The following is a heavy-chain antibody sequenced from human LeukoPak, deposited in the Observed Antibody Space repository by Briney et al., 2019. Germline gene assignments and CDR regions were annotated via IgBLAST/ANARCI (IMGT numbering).Heavy chain of an antibody. J-gene: IGHJ5*02. CDR2: INHSGST. Sequence: SETPSLTCAVYGGSFSGCYWSWIRQPPGKGLEWIGEINHSGSTNYNPSLKSRVTISVDTSKNQFSLKLSSVTAADTAVYYCARAEYSSSSGNNWFDPWGQGTLVTVSS. D-gene: IGHD6-6*01. V-gene: IGHV4-34*01. CDR3: ARAEYSSSSGNNWFDP. CDR1: GGSFSGCY.